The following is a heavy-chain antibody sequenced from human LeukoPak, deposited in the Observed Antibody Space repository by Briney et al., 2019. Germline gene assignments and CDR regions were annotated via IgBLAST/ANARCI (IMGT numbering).Heavy chain of an antibody. Sequence: GGPLRHSCAASGFIFSTYWMTWVRQAPGKGLEWVANIEDDGSENNYVDSVRGRFTISRDNAKNSLDLQLSSLRAEDTAVYYCARDKWTPGYWGQGTLVTVSS. CDR1: GFIFSTYW. J-gene: IGHJ4*02. CDR3: ARDKWTPGY. CDR2: IEDDGSEN. V-gene: IGHV3-7*01. D-gene: IGHD1-26*01.